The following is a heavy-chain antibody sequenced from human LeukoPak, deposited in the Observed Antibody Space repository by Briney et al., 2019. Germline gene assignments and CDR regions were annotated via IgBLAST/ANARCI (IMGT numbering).Heavy chain of an antibody. J-gene: IGHJ4*02. CDR3: ARAPRYFDY. CDR1: GFTFSDYP. Sequence: GRSLRLSCAASGFTFSDYPMHWVRQAPGKGLEWVAVISYDAINKYYPDSVKGRFTISRDNSNNTLYLQMNSLRAEDTAVYYCARAPRYFDYWGQGTLVTVSS. V-gene: IGHV3-30*04. CDR2: ISYDAINK.